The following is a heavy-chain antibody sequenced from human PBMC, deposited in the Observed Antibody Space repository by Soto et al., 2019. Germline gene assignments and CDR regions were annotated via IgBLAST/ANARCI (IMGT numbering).Heavy chain of an antibody. J-gene: IGHJ4*02. CDR1: GFTFSSYA. V-gene: IGHV3-23*01. D-gene: IGHD3-22*01. CDR3: AKGPSSGYYTNPFFDY. Sequence: QPGGSLRLSCAASGFTFSSYAMSWVRQAPGKGLEWVSAISGSGGSTYYADSVKGRFTISRDNSKNTLYLQMNSLRAEDTAVYYCAKGPSSGYYTNPFFDYWGQGTLVTVSS. CDR2: ISGSGGST.